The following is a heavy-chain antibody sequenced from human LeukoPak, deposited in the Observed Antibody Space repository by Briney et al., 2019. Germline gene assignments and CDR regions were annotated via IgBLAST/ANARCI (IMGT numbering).Heavy chain of an antibody. CDR2: IYYSGST. CDR1: GGSISSGGYY. Sequence: SEALSLTCTVSGGSISSGGYYWSWIRQHPGKGLEWIGYIYYSGSTYYNPSLKSRVTISVDTSKDQFSLKLSSVTAADTAVYYCARGTTVTTFGRIWGQGTLVTVS. V-gene: IGHV4-31*03. CDR3: ARGTTVTTFGRI. D-gene: IGHD4-17*01. J-gene: IGHJ4*02.